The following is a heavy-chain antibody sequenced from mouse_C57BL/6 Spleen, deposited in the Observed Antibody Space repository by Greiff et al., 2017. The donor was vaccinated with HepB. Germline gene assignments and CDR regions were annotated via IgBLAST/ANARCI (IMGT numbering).Heavy chain of an antibody. CDR2: IYPGDGDT. CDR3: ARETTVVARYYYAMDY. D-gene: IGHD1-1*01. J-gene: IGHJ4*01. V-gene: IGHV1-82*01. CDR1: GYAFSSSW. Sequence: QLQQSGPELVKPGASVKISCKASGYAFSSSWMNWVKQRPGKGLEWIGRIYPGDGDTNYNGKFKGKATLTADKSSSTAYMQLSSLTSEDSAVYFCARETTVVARYYYAMDYWGQGTSVTVSS.